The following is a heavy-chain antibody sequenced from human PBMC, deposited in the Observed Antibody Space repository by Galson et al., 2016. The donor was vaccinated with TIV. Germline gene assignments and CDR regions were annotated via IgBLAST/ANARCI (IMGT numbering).Heavy chain of an antibody. CDR2: ISGYDTNT. CDR1: GYTFTNYG. CDR3: ARDAPYSSSWSIDC. J-gene: IGHJ4*02. V-gene: IGHV1-18*04. Sequence: SVKVSCKASGYTFTNYGISWVRQAPGQGLEWMGWISGYDTNTEYVQKLQDRVTMTKDTSTSTAYMELRSLRYDDTAVYYCARDAPYSSSWSIDCWSQGSLVTVSS. D-gene: IGHD6-13*01.